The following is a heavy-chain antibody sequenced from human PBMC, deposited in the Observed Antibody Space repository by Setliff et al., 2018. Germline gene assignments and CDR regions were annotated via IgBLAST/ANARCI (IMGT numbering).Heavy chain of an antibody. CDR1: GYIFKSYG. J-gene: IGHJ3*01. Sequence: ASVKVSCKASGYIFKSYGISWVRQAPGQGLEWMGWISSYNDVTNYAQSFQGRVTMTTDTSKSAAYMDLRGLRSDDTAVYYCAISTLSICSGGTCPNAFDVWGQGTMVTVSS. V-gene: IGHV1-18*01. CDR2: ISSYNDVT. D-gene: IGHD2-15*01. CDR3: AISTLSICSGGTCPNAFDV.